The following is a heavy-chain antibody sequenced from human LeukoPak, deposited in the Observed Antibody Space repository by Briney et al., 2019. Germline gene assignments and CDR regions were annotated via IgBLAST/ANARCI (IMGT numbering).Heavy chain of an antibody. Sequence: ASVKVSCKASGYTFTSYGISWVRQAPGQGLEWMGWISAYNGNTNYAQKLQGRVTMTTDTSTSTAYMELRSLRSDDTAVYYCARVLQDIVVVPAAKYQHAHYYYYMDVWGKGTTVTISS. CDR3: ARVLQDIVVVPAAKYQHAHYYYYMDV. CDR2: ISAYNGNT. V-gene: IGHV1-18*01. J-gene: IGHJ6*03. CDR1: GYTFTSYG. D-gene: IGHD2-2*01.